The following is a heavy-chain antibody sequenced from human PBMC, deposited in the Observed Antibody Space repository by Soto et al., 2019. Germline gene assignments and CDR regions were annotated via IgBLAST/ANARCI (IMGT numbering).Heavy chain of an antibody. CDR3: ACGDYSDWFDP. V-gene: IGHV1-3*01. Sequence: ASVKVSCKASGYTFTSYALHWVRPAPGQRLEWMGWINAGNGNTKYSQKFQGRVTITRDTSESTASMELSSLRSEDTAVYYCACGDYSDWFDPWGQGTLVTVSS. CDR2: INAGNGNT. D-gene: IGHD4-17*01. CDR1: GYTFTSYA. J-gene: IGHJ5*02.